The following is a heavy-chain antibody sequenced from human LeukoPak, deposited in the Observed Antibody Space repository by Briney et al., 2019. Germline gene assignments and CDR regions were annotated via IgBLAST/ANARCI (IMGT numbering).Heavy chain of an antibody. CDR2: IIPIFGTA. D-gene: IGHD2-2*01. CDR3: ARDQGCSSTSCSEDYYMDV. CDR1: GGTFSSYA. V-gene: IGHV1-69*13. J-gene: IGHJ6*03. Sequence: SVKVSCKASGGTFSSYAISWVRQAPGQGLEWMGGIIPIFGTANYAQKFQGRVTITADESTSTAYMELSSLRSEDTAVHYCARDQGCSSTSCSEDYYMDVWGKGTTVTVSS.